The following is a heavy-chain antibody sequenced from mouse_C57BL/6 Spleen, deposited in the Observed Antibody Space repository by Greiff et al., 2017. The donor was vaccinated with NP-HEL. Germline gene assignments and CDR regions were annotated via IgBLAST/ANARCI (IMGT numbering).Heavy chain of an antibody. Sequence: QVQLQQPGAELVMPGASVKLSCKASGYTFTSYWMHWVKQRPGQGLEWIGEIDPSDSYTNYNQKFTGKSTLTVDKSSSTAYMQLSSLTSEDSAVYYCARREIYYAFDYWGQGTTLTVSS. V-gene: IGHV1-69*01. CDR3: ARREIYYAFDY. J-gene: IGHJ2*01. CDR2: IDPSDSYT. D-gene: IGHD2-1*01. CDR1: GYTFTSYW.